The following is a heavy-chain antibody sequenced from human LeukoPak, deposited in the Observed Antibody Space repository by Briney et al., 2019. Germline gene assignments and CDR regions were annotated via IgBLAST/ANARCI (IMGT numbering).Heavy chain of an antibody. CDR3: ARHKGGGAAAKNWFDP. J-gene: IGHJ5*02. CDR1: GGSISSYY. Sequence: KPSETLSLTCTVSGGSISSYYWSWIRQPPGKGLEWIGYIYYSGSTNCNPSLKSRVTISVDTSKNQFSLKLSSVTAADTAVYYCARHKGGGAAAKNWFDPWGQGTLVTVSS. CDR2: IYYSGST. V-gene: IGHV4-59*08. D-gene: IGHD6-13*01.